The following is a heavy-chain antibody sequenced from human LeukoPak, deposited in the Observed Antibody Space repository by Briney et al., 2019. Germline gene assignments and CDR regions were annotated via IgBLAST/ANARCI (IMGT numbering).Heavy chain of an antibody. CDR3: ARDIAAAVNWFDP. V-gene: IGHV3-21*01. Sequence: GGSLRLSCAASGFTFRSYSMNWVRQAPGKGLEWVSSISSSSSYIYYADSVKGRFTISRDNAKNSLYLQMNSLRAEDTAVYYCARDIAAAVNWFDPWGQGTLVTVSS. CDR1: GFTFRSYS. J-gene: IGHJ5*02. CDR2: ISSSSSYI. D-gene: IGHD6-13*01.